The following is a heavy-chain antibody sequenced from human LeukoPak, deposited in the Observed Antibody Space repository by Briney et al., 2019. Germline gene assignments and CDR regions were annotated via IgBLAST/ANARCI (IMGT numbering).Heavy chain of an antibody. D-gene: IGHD6-25*01. J-gene: IGHJ4*02. CDR1: GGSISSHY. CDR3: ARDAALQRAFDY. Sequence: SETLSLTCTVSGGSISSHYWSWIRQPPGKGLEWIGYVYYTGNTSYNPSLKSRVTISVDTSKNQFSLRLRSVTAADTAVYYCARDAALQRAFDYWGRGTLVTVSS. V-gene: IGHV4-59*11. CDR2: VYYTGNT.